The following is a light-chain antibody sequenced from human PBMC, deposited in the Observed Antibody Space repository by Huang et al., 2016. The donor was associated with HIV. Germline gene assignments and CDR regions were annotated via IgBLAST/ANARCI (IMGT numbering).Light chain of an antibody. CDR1: QSVSSTY. CDR2: GAS. V-gene: IGKV3-20*01. J-gene: IGKJ4*01. CDR3: QQYGSSLPLT. Sequence: EIVLTQSPGTLSLSPGARATLSCRASQSVSSTYLAWYQQKPGHAPRRLIYGASSRATAIPGRFSGSGSGTDFTLTISRLEPEDFAVYYCQQYGSSLPLTFGGGTKVEIK.